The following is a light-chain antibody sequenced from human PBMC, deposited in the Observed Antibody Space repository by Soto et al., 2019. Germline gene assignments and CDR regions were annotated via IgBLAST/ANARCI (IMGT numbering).Light chain of an antibody. Sequence: DIQMTQSPSSLSASVGDRLTITCRASQGISTYLNWYQQKPGKXPKXXIYAASSLQSGVPSRFSGIGSGTDFTLTISSLQPEDSAAYYCQQSHSSPLTFGGGTKVDIK. CDR1: QGISTY. J-gene: IGKJ4*01. CDR2: AAS. V-gene: IGKV1-39*01. CDR3: QQSHSSPLT.